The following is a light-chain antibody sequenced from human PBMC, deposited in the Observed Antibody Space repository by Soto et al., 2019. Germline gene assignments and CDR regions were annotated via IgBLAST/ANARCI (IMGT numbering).Light chain of an antibody. CDR1: SSDIGTHGY. Sequence: QSVLTQPPSASGSPGQSVTISCTGTSSDIGTHGYVSWYQQNPGKAPKLMLYEVNQRPSGVPDRFSGSKSGNTASLTVSGLQAEDEANYYCFSHRSGDSHVFGTGTKLTVL. CDR3: FSHRSGDSHV. CDR2: EVN. J-gene: IGLJ1*01. V-gene: IGLV2-8*01.